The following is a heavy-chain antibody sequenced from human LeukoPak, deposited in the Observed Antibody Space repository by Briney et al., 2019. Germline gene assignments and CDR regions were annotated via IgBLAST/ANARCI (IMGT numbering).Heavy chain of an antibody. J-gene: IGHJ1*01. V-gene: IGHV4-34*01. Sequence: SETLSLTCAVYGVSFSGYYWSWIRQPPGKGLEWIGEINHSGSTNYNPSLKSRVTISVDTSKNQFSLKLSSVTAADTAVYYCARVLRTPARRAEYFQHWGQGTLVTVSS. CDR1: GVSFSGYY. CDR3: ARVLRTPARRAEYFQH. CDR2: INHSGST.